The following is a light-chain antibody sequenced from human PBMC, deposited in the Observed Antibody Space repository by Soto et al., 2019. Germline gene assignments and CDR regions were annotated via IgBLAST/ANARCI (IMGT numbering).Light chain of an antibody. CDR3: LRDHTYPLT. V-gene: IGKV1-6*02. CDR2: AAA. J-gene: IGKJ4*01. Sequence: AIQMAQSPSSLSASVGDRVTITCRASQGIGNDVGWFQQKPGKAPKLLIYAAATLQSGVPLRFRVSRSGTDFTLTISSLQSADFATYYYLRDHTYPLTFGGGTNVEIK. CDR1: QGIGND.